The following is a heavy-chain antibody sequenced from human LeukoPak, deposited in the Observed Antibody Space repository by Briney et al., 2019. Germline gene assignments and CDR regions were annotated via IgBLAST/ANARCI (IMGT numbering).Heavy chain of an antibody. Sequence: AGSLILSCAASGFTFSGYAMTWVRQAPGKGLEWVSGISGSGESTDNADSVKGRFTISRDNSKNTLYLQLSSLRVDDTAVYYCAKSRRYYYSGLDVWGQGTAVTVSS. CDR2: ISGSGEST. CDR1: GFTFSGYA. J-gene: IGHJ6*02. CDR3: AKSRRYYYSGLDV. V-gene: IGHV3-23*01.